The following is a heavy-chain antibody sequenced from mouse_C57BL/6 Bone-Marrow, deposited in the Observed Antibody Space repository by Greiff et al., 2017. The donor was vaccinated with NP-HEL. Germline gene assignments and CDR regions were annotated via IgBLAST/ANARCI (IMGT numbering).Heavy chain of an antibody. CDR2: ISNGGGST. J-gene: IGHJ3*01. CDR1: GFTFSDYY. CDR3: ARQRGFAY. Sequence: EVMLVESGGGLVQPGGSLKLSCAASGFTFSDYYMYWVRQTPEKRLEWVAYISNGGGSTYYPDTVKGRFTISRDNAKNTLYLQMSRLKSEDTAMYYCARQRGFAYWGQGTLVTVSA. V-gene: IGHV5-12*01.